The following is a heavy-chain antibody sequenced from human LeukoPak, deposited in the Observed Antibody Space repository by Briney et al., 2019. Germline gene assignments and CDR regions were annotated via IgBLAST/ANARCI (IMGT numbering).Heavy chain of an antibody. D-gene: IGHD6-19*01. CDR2: IKQDGSEK. V-gene: IGHV3-7*01. J-gene: IGHJ4*02. CDR3: ARDGRAVAGTGVGYYFDY. CDR1: GFTFTSYY. Sequence: GGSLRLSCAASGFTFTSYYMSWVRQAPGKGPEWVANIKQDGSEKYYVDSVKGRFTISRDNAKNSLYLQMNSLRAEDTAVYYCARDGRAVAGTGVGYYFDYWGQGTLVTVSS.